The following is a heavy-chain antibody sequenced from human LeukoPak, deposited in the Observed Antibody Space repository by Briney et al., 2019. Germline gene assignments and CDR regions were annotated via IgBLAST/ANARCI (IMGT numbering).Heavy chain of an antibody. Sequence: GGSLRLSCAASGFTFSDYSMTWVRQAPGKGLEWVSTIRANGGETYYTDSVRGRFTISRDNSKNTLYLEMNSLRGEDTAVYYCAQGGYTTWFDPWGQGTLVTVSS. CDR3: AQGGYTTWFDP. CDR1: GFTFSDYS. V-gene: IGHV3-23*01. D-gene: IGHD2-15*01. CDR2: IRANGGET. J-gene: IGHJ5*02.